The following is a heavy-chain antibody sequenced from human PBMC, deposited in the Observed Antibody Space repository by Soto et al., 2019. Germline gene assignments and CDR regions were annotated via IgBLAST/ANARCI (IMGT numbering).Heavy chain of an antibody. CDR3: ARDQGGYYGMDV. J-gene: IGHJ6*02. V-gene: IGHV1-69*13. D-gene: IGHD3-16*01. Sequence: ASVKVSCKASGGTFSSYAISWVRQAPGQGLEWMGGIIPIFGTANYAQKFQGRVTITADESTSTAYMELSSLRSDDTAVYYCARDQGGYYGMDVWGQGTTVTVSS. CDR2: IIPIFGTA. CDR1: GGTFSSYA.